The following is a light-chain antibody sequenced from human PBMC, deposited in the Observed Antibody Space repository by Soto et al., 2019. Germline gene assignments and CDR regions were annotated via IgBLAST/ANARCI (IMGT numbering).Light chain of an antibody. CDR2: DAS. J-gene: IGKJ2*01. Sequence: DVQVTQTTSSLSASVGARVTIPCPASQDINTYLNWYQQKAGKAPKLLIYDASSLETGVPSRFSGSGSGTDFTFIISSLQPEDTATYYCQQYDNLPPYTFGQGTKV. CDR1: QDINTY. V-gene: IGKV1-33*01. CDR3: QQYDNLPPYT.